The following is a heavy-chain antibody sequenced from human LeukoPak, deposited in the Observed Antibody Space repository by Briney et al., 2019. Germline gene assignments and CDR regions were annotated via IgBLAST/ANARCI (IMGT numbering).Heavy chain of an antibody. J-gene: IGHJ3*01. D-gene: IGHD3-16*01. V-gene: IGHV3-23*01. CDR3: ARNLGPFDV. CDR1: GFTFNDFA. Sequence: GGSLRPSCAASGFTFNDFAMTWVRQAPGKGLEWVSTIADAGTYYEDSVKGRFIISRDNSKNMLYLQLNSLRADDTAMYYCARNLGPFDVRGHGTMVTVSS. CDR2: IADAGT.